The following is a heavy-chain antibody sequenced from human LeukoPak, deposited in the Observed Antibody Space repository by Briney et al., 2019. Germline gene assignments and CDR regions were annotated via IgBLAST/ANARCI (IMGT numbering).Heavy chain of an antibody. CDR3: SRINYGGNSGYHFDS. V-gene: IGHV3-23*01. CDR2: IGGSGSGP. Sequence: GGSLRLSCVASGFKFDYFAMSWVRQAPGKRLEWVSTIGGSGSGPSYADSVRGRSTISRDNSNNMVYLQMDSLGAEDTAVYYCSRINYGGNSGYHFDSWGQGTLVTVSS. J-gene: IGHJ4*02. D-gene: IGHD4-23*01. CDR1: GFKFDYFA.